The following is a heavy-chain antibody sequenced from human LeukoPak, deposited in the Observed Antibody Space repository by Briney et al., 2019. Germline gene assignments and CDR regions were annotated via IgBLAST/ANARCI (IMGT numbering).Heavy chain of an antibody. D-gene: IGHD3-9*01. Sequence: PSETLSLTCTVPGGSISSYYWSWIRQPPGKGLEWIGYIYYSGSTNYNPSLKSRVTISVDTSKNQFSLKLSSVTAADTAVYYCARHESLRYFDWSPGWYFDLWGRGTLVTVSS. CDR2: IYYSGST. V-gene: IGHV4-59*08. CDR1: GGSISSYY. J-gene: IGHJ2*01. CDR3: ARHESLRYFDWSPGWYFDL.